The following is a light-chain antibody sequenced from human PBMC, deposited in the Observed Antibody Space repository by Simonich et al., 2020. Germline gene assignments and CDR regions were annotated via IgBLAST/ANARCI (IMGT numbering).Light chain of an antibody. CDR1: QSLLHSDGKTY. Sequence: DIVMTQTPLSLSVTPGQPASISCKSSQSLLHSDGKTYLYWYLHKPGQSPQLMIYDVSNRFSGVPDRFSGSGSGTDFTLKISRVEAEDVGVYYCMQSIQSYTFGQGTKLEIK. CDR2: DVS. V-gene: IGKV2D-29*02. CDR3: MQSIQSYT. J-gene: IGKJ2*01.